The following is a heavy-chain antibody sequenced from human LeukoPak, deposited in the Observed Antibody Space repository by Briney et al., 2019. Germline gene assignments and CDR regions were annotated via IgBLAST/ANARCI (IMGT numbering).Heavy chain of an antibody. V-gene: IGHV4-61*02. D-gene: IGHD6-13*01. CDR3: ARVQRIAAAGTVDY. J-gene: IGHJ4*02. CDR2: IYTSGST. Sequence: SETLSLTCTVSGGSISSGSYYWSWIRQPAGKGPEWIGRIYTSGSTNYNPSLKSRVTISVDTSKNQFSLKLSSVTAADTAVYYCARVQRIAAAGTVDYWGQGTLVTVSS. CDR1: GGSISSGSYY.